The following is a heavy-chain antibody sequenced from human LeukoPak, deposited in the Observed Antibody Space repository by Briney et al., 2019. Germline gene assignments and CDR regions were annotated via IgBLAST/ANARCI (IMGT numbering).Heavy chain of an antibody. J-gene: IGHJ6*03. D-gene: IGHD3/OR15-3a*01. CDR2: INGDGTKI. CDR3: ARPTWTNYRDV. CDR1: GFTFSRSW. Sequence: GGSLRLSCAASGFTFSRSWMTWVRQAPGKGLEWVANINGDGTKIHYVDSVKGRFTISRDNAKNSLYLQMNRLRVEDTAVYFCARPTWTNYRDVWGKGTAVTISS. V-gene: IGHV3-7*01.